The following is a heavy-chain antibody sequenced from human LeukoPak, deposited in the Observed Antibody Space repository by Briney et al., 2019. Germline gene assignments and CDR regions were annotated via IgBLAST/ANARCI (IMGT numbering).Heavy chain of an antibody. V-gene: IGHV3-30-3*01. J-gene: IGHJ6*02. CDR3: ARGVGAPYYYYGMDV. Sequence: PGGSLRLSCAASGFTFSSYAMHWVRQAPGKGLEWVAVMSYDGSNKYYADSVKGRFTISRDNSKNTLYLQMNSLRAEDTAVYYCARGVGAPYYYYGMDVWGQGTTVTVSS. CDR1: GFTFSSYA. D-gene: IGHD3-16*01. CDR2: MSYDGSNK.